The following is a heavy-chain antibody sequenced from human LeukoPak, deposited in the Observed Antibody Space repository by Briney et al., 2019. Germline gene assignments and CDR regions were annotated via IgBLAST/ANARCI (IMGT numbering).Heavy chain of an antibody. CDR2: LHPTGST. CDR1: GASISTGYYY. D-gene: IGHD6-25*01. J-gene: IGHJ6*02. Sequence: PSETLSLTCTVSGASISTGYYYWTWIRQHPGKGLEWIGCLHPTGSTYYNPSLKSRLSISVGTSKNQFSLRLSSVTVADTAVYYCARVPPKAKSPAAYYYYYYYGMDVWGQGTTVTVSS. CDR3: ARVPPKAKSPAAYYYYYYYGMDV. V-gene: IGHV4-31*03.